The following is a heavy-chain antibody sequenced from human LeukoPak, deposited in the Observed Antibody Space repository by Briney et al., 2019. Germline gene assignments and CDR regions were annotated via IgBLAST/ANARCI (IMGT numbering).Heavy chain of an antibody. D-gene: IGHD4-17*01. Sequence: ASVKVSCKASGYTFTGYYMHWVRQAPGQGLEWMGWINPNSGGTNYAQKFQGRVTMTRDTSISTAYMELSRLRSDDTAVYYCARPYYGDYEYYYYGMDVWGQGTTVTVSS. CDR3: ARPYYGDYEYYYYGMDV. J-gene: IGHJ6*02. V-gene: IGHV1-2*02. CDR1: GYTFTGYY. CDR2: INPNSGGT.